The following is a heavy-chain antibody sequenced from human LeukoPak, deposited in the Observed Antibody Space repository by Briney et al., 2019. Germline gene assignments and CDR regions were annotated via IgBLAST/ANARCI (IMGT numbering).Heavy chain of an antibody. D-gene: IGHD2-8*01. CDR3: ARATRSDIELHG. Sequence: PGGSLRLSCAASGFTFSSFWMTWVRQAPGKGLEWVANIKQDGSVKYYVDSVKGRFTISRDNAKNSLYLQMNSLTAEDTALYYCARATRSDIELHGWGQGTQVTVSS. J-gene: IGHJ4*02. CDR2: IKQDGSVK. V-gene: IGHV3-7*04. CDR1: GFTFSSFW.